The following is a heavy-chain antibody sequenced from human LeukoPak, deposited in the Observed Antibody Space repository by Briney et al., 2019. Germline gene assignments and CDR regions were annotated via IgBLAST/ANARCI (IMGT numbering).Heavy chain of an antibody. V-gene: IGHV4-59*01. CDR1: GGSISGFY. D-gene: IGHD6-19*01. Sequence: NPSETLSLTCTVSGGSISGFYWGWIRQPPGKGLEWIGFIYYSGSANYNPSLKSRVTMSVDTSKNQFSLKLSSATAADTAFYYCARDRDSSGWFDYWGQGTLVTVSS. CDR2: IYYSGSA. J-gene: IGHJ4*02. CDR3: ARDRDSSGWFDY.